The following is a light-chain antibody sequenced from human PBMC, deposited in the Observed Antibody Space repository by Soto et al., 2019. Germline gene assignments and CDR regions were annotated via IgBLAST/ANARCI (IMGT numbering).Light chain of an antibody. CDR2: NTN. CDR1: NSNIGSHA. Sequence: QSVLTQPPSAAGTPGQGGNISCSGSNSNIGSHAVNWYQQLPGMAPRLLIYNTNRRHPGVPDRFSASKSGMSASLAISGLKVDDEADYFCASWDDSLDGPWLFGGGTKLTVL. J-gene: IGLJ3*02. V-gene: IGLV1-44*01. CDR3: ASWDDSLDGPWL.